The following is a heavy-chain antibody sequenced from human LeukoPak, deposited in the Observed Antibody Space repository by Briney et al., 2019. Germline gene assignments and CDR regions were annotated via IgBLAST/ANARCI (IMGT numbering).Heavy chain of an antibody. J-gene: IGHJ4*02. CDR2: INYSGST. CDR3: ARHAEAGTTSCPLDY. D-gene: IGHD2-2*01. V-gene: IGHV4-39*01. CDR1: GGSISSSSYY. Sequence: SETLSLTCTVSGGSISSSSYYWGWIRQPPGKGLEWIGSINYSGSTYHNPSLKSRVTISVDTSKNQFSLKVSSVTAADTAAYYCARHAEAGTTSCPLDYWGQGTLATVSS.